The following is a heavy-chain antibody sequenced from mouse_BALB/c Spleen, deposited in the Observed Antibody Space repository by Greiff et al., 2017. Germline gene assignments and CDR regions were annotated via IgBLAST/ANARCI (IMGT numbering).Heavy chain of an antibody. Sequence: EVMLVESGGGLVKPGGSLKLSCAASGFTFSSYAMSWVRQTPEKRLEWVATISSGGSYTYYPDSVKGRFTISRDNAKNTLYLQMSSLRSEDTAMYYCARHEVHLITTVVDPFDYWGQGTTLTVSS. V-gene: IGHV5-9-3*01. J-gene: IGHJ2*01. D-gene: IGHD1-1*01. CDR2: ISSGGSYT. CDR3: ARHEVHLITTVVDPFDY. CDR1: GFTFSSYA.